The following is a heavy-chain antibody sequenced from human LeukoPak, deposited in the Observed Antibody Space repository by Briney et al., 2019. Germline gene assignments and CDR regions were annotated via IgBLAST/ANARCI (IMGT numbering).Heavy chain of an antibody. CDR3: ARDSGSSNFDY. V-gene: IGHV1-2*02. D-gene: IGHD1-26*01. J-gene: IGHJ4*02. CDR2: INPNSGGT. Sequence: ASVKVSCKDSGYTFTGYYMHWVRQAPGPGLEWKGWINPNSGGTNYAQKFQGRVTMTRDTSISTAYMELSRLRCDDTAVYYCARDSGSSNFDYWGQGTLVTVSS. CDR1: GYTFTGYY.